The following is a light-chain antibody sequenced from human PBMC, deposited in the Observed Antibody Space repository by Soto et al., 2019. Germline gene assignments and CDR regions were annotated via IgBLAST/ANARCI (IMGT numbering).Light chain of an antibody. CDR1: SSNIGSNT. CDR2: SNN. V-gene: IGLV1-44*01. CDR3: AAWDDSLNGYV. Sequence: QSVLTQPPSASGTPGQRVTISCSGISSNIGSNTVNWYQQLPGTAPKLLIYSNNQRPSGVPDRFSGSKSGTSASLAISGLQSEDESDYDCAAWDDSLNGYVFGTGTKLTVL. J-gene: IGLJ1*01.